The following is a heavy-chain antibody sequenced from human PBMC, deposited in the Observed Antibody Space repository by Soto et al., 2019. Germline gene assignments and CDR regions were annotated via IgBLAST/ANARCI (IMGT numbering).Heavy chain of an antibody. J-gene: IGHJ6*02. V-gene: IGHV1-46*03. CDR2: INPSGGST. CDR1: GYTFTSYY. D-gene: IGHD5-12*01. Sequence: GASVKVSCKASGYTFTSYYMHWVRQAPGQGLEWMGTINPSGGSTSYAQKFQGRVTMTRDTSTSTVYMELSSLRSEDTAVYYCAGVATIEGDYYYYGMDVWGQGTTVTVSS. CDR3: AGVATIEGDYYYYGMDV.